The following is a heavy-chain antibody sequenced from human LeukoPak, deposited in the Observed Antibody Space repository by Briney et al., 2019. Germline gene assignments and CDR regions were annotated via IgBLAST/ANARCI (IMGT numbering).Heavy chain of an antibody. J-gene: IGHJ5*02. CDR1: GFTFSSSA. CDR2: ITGSGDYT. V-gene: IGHV3-23*01. Sequence: PGGSLRLSCAASGFTFSSSAMGWVRQAPGKGLEWVSSITGSGDYTYYADSVKGRFTISRDNSKNTLYLQMNSLRAEDTAVYYCANKPAGFDPWGRGTLVTVSS. CDR3: ANKPAGFDP. D-gene: IGHD1-14*01.